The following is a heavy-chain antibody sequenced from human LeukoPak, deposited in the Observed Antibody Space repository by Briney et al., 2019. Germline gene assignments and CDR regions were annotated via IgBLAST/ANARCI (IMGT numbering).Heavy chain of an antibody. CDR3: ARGVPEYYDFWSGYFYYFDY. Sequence: SETLSLTCTVSGGSISSYYWSWIRQPPGKGLEWIGYIYYSGSTNYNPSLKSRVTISVDTSKNQFSLKLTSVTAADTAVYYCARGVPEYYDFWSGYFYYFDYWGQGTLVTVSA. J-gene: IGHJ4*02. V-gene: IGHV4-59*01. CDR1: GGSISSYY. CDR2: IYYSGST. D-gene: IGHD3-3*01.